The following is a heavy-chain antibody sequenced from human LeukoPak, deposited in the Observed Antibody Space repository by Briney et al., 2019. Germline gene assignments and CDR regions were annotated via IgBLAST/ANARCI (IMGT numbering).Heavy chain of an antibody. CDR3: AREYCSSTNCYFDY. Sequence: SGGVDYNPSLTSRVTISVDTSNNQFSLKLSSVTAADSALYYCAREYCSSTNCYFDYWGQGTLVTVSS. J-gene: IGHJ4*02. D-gene: IGHD2-2*01. V-gene: IGHV4-59*01. CDR2: SGGV.